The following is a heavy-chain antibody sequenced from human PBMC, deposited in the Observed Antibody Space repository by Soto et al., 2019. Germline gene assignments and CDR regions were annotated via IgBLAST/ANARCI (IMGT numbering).Heavy chain of an antibody. D-gene: IGHD1-26*01. CDR3: ARDKFNVGAPLGY. CDR1: GFTFSSYA. Sequence: GGSLRLSCAASGFTFSSYAMHWVRQAPGKGLEWVAVISYDGSNKYYADSVKGRFTISRDNSKNTLYLQMNSLRAEDTAVYYCARDKFNVGAPLGYWGQGTLVTVSS. CDR2: ISYDGSNK. J-gene: IGHJ4*02. V-gene: IGHV3-30-3*01.